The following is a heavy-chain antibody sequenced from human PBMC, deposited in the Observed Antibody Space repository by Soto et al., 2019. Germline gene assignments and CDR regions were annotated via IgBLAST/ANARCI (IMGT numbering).Heavy chain of an antibody. V-gene: IGHV3-33*01. D-gene: IGHD6-13*01. Sequence: QVQLVESGGGVAQPGRSLRLSCAASGFTFSSYGMHWVRQAPGKGLEWVAVIWYDGSNKYYADSVKGRFAISRDNSKNTRYLQMNSLRAEDTAVYYCARWGIAAGDYWGQGTLVTVSS. CDR3: ARWGIAAGDY. CDR1: GFTFSSYG. J-gene: IGHJ4*02. CDR2: IWYDGSNK.